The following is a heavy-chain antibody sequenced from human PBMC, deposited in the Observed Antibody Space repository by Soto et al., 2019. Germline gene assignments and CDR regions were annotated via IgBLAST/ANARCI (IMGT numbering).Heavy chain of an antibody. CDR1: GGSISGDD. V-gene: IGHV4-59*08. J-gene: IGHJ6*03. CDR2: IYYSGST. CDR3: ARLLSDYGDYVSMDV. Sequence: SETVSLTCTVAGGSISGDDWSWIRPTTGKGLEWIGYIYYSGSTNYNPSLKSRVTISVDTSKNQFSLKLSSVTAADTAVYYCARLLSDYGDYVSMDVWGKGTTVTVSS. D-gene: IGHD4-17*01.